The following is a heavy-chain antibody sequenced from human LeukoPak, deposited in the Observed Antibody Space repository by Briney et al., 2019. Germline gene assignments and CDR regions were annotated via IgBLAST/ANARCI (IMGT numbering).Heavy chain of an antibody. D-gene: IGHD3-10*01. CDR2: INTVNGDT. CDR3: ARKNYFASGSYSDFDF. J-gene: IGHJ4*02. Sequence: ASVKVSCKASGCTFTSNPMYWMRQAPGQGLEWMGWINTVNGDTKCSQNFQGRITITRDTSASTAYMELSGLGSEDTAVYYCARKNYFASGSYSDFDFWGQGTLVTVSS. V-gene: IGHV1-3*04. CDR1: GCTFTSNP.